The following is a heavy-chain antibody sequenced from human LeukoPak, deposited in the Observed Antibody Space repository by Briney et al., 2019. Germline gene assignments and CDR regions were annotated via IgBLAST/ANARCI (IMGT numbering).Heavy chain of an antibody. D-gene: IGHD1-26*01. CDR2: IRYDGSNK. Sequence: GGSLRLSCAASGFTFSSYAMSWVRQAPGKGLEWVAFIRYDGSNKYYADSVKGRFTISRDNSKNTLFLQMNSLRAEDTAVYYCAREVGATTSFDYWGQGTLVTVSS. J-gene: IGHJ4*02. CDR1: GFTFSSYA. V-gene: IGHV3-30*02. CDR3: AREVGATTSFDY.